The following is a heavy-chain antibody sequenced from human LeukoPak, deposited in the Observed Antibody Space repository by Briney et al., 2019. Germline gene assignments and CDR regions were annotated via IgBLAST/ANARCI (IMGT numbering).Heavy chain of an antibody. CDR2: ISGSGGST. CDR3: ARDHCSSTSCYWPYYYYGMDV. V-gene: IGHV3-23*01. D-gene: IGHD2-2*01. CDR1: GFTFSSYA. Sequence: PGGSLRLSCAASGFTFSSYAMSWVRQAPGKGLEWVSAISGSGGSTYYADSVKGRFTISRDNSKNTLYLQMNSLRAEDTAVYYCARDHCSSTSCYWPYYYYGMDVWGQGTTVTVSS. J-gene: IGHJ6*02.